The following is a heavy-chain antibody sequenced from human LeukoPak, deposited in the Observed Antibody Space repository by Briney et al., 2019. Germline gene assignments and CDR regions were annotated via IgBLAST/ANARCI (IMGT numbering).Heavy chain of an antibody. CDR2: IYYSGST. Sequence: SETLSLTCTVSGDSLSSYYWSWIRQPPGKGLEWIGYIYYSGSTNYSPSLKSRVTISMDTSKNRFSLKMNSVTAADTAVYYCARGSPGIATSWGQGTLVTVSS. V-gene: IGHV4-59*01. J-gene: IGHJ4*02. CDR1: GDSLSSYY. D-gene: IGHD6-13*01. CDR3: ARGSPGIATS.